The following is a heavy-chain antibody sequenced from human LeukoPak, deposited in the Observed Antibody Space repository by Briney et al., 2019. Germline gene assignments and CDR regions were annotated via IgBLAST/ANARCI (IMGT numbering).Heavy chain of an antibody. J-gene: IGHJ4*02. CDR3: ARVTTGGSGSSDY. CDR2: INSDGSST. D-gene: IGHD3-10*01. V-gene: IGHV3-74*01. Sequence: PGGSLRLSCAASGFTFSSYWMHWVRQAPGKGLVWVSRINSDGSSTTYADSVKGRFTISRDNAENTLYLQMNSLRAEDTAVYYCARVTTGGSGSSDYWGQGTLVTVSS. CDR1: GFTFSSYW.